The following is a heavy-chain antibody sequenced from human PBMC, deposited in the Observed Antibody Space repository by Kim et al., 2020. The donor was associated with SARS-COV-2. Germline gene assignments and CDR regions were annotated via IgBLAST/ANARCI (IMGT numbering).Heavy chain of an antibody. Sequence: ASVKVSCKACGYMFTSYGFSWVRQAPGQGLEWLGWISARDGNTKYGQKVQGRVIMTTDTSTNTAYMELWSLRSDDTAMHYFARRAYGDVSFDDWGQGTLV. J-gene: IGHJ4*02. CDR3: ARRAYGDVSFDD. V-gene: IGHV1-18*04. CDR2: ISARDGNT. CDR1: GYMFTSYG. D-gene: IGHD4-17*01.